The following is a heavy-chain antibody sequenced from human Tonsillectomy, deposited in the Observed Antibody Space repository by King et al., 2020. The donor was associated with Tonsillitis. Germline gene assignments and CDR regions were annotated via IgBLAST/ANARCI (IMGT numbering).Heavy chain of an antibody. D-gene: IGHD4-17*01. J-gene: IGHJ3*02. CDR3: ARADYGADAFDI. CDR2: INYSGNT. CDR1: GGSINRGGYS. V-gene: IGHV4-30-4*07. Sequence: VQLQESGPGLVKPSQTLSLTCAVSGGSINRGGYSWSWIRQPPGKGLEWIGDINYSGNTHYNPSLKSRDTISVDTSKNQFSLKLRAVTAADPAVFYCARADYGADAFDIWGQGTMVTVSS.